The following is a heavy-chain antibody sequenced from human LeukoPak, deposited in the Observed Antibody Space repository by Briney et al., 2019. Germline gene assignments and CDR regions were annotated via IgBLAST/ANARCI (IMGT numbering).Heavy chain of an antibody. CDR2: INPSGGST. Sequence: ASVKVSCKASGYTFTSYYMHWVRQAPGQGLEWMGIINPSGGSTSYAQKFQGRVTMTRDMSTSTVYMELSSLRSEDTAVYYCTRGTVTSYYYYYYMDVWGKGTTVTISS. CDR1: GYTFTSYY. CDR3: TRGTVTSYYYYYYMDV. J-gene: IGHJ6*03. V-gene: IGHV1-46*01. D-gene: IGHD4-17*01.